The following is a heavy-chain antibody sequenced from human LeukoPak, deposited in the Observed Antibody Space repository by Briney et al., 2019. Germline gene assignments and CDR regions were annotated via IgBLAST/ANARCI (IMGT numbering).Heavy chain of an antibody. Sequence: PGGSLRLSCESSGFTFSRYSMHWVRQAPGKGLEWVAVISYDGSNKYYADSVKGRFTISRDNSKNTLYLQMNSLRAEDTAVYYCAKDLRYSSSWYVSYYFDYWGQGTLVTVSS. J-gene: IGHJ4*02. CDR2: ISYDGSNK. V-gene: IGHV3-30*18. CDR3: AKDLRYSSSWYVSYYFDY. D-gene: IGHD6-13*01. CDR1: GFTFSRYS.